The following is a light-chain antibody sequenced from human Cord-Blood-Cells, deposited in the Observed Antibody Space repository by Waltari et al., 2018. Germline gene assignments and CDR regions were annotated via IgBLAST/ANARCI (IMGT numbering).Light chain of an antibody. CDR3: QQYNNWPPIT. V-gene: IGKV3-15*01. CDR2: GAS. J-gene: IGKJ5*01. CDR1: QSVSSN. Sequence: EIVITQSPATLYVSPGERATLSCRPSQSVSSNLAWYPPKPGQAPRLLIYGASTRATGIPARFSGSGSGTEFTLTISSLQSEDFAVYYCQQYNNWPPITFGQGTRLEIK.